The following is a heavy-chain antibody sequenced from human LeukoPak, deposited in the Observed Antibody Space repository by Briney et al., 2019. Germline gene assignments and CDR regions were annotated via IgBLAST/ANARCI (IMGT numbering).Heavy chain of an antibody. J-gene: IGHJ4*02. V-gene: IGHV3-23*01. Sequence: GGSLRLSCAASGFTFNSYAMSWVRQAPGKGLEWVSATSAGTYYADSVKGRFTISRDNSKNTMSVQMDDLRAEDTAVYYCTRYNNDHFDYWGQGTLVTVSS. CDR3: TRYNNDHFDY. CDR1: GFTFNSYA. D-gene: IGHD5-12*01. CDR2: TSAGT.